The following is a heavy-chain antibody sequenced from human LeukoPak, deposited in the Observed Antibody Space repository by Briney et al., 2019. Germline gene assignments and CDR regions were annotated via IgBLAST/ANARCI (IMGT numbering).Heavy chain of an antibody. D-gene: IGHD2-2*01. J-gene: IGHJ5*02. V-gene: IGHV1-18*01. CDR1: GYNFGIFG. CDR2: ISANNGNT. CDR3: ARVGVVVPSAWFDP. Sequence: GASVKVSCKASGYNFGIFGMSWVRQAPGRGLEWMGWISANNGNTKYAQKLQGRVTMTTDTSTSTAYMELRSLRSDDTAVYYCARVGVVVPSAWFDPWGQGTLVTVSS.